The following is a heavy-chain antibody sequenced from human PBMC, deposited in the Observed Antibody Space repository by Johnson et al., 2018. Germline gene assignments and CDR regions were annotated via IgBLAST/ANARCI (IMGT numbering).Heavy chain of an antibody. Sequence: QVQLQESGGGVVQPGRSLRVSCAASGFTFSNYGMHWVRQAAGKGLEWVAIILNDGSTKHYADYMKGRFTISRNTSKNSQYLQMDSLRADDTAVYYFARASVSGNSCCYYYMDVWGKGTTVTVS. CDR2: ILNDGSTK. CDR1: GFTFSNYG. V-gene: IGHV3-30*03. CDR3: ARASVSGNSCCYYYMDV. D-gene: IGHD4-23*01. J-gene: IGHJ6*03.